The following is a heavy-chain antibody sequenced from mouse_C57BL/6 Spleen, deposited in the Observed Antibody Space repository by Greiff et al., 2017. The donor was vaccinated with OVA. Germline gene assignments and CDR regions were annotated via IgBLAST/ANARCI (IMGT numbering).Heavy chain of an antibody. Sequence: EVQVVESGPGLVKPSQSLSLTCSVTGYSITSGYYWNWIRQFPGNKLEWMGYISYDGSNNYNPSLKNRISITRDTSKNQFFLKLNSVTTEDTATYYCARSYYYGSSYDDYWGQGTTLTVSS. D-gene: IGHD1-1*01. J-gene: IGHJ2*01. CDR2: ISYDGSN. CDR1: GYSITSGYY. CDR3: ARSYYYGSSYDDY. V-gene: IGHV3-6*01.